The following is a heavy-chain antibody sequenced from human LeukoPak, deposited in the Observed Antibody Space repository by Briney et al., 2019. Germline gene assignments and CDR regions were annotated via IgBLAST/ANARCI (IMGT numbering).Heavy chain of an antibody. CDR1: GGSISSYY. Sequence: PSETLSLTCTVSGGSISSYYWSWIRQPPGKGLEWIGYISYSGSTNYNPSLTSRVTISVDTSKNQFSLKLSSVTAADTAVYYCASTLGYCSSTSCYSNWFDPWGQGTLVTVSS. J-gene: IGHJ5*02. CDR2: ISYSGST. V-gene: IGHV4-59*01. D-gene: IGHD2-2*01. CDR3: ASTLGYCSSTSCYSNWFDP.